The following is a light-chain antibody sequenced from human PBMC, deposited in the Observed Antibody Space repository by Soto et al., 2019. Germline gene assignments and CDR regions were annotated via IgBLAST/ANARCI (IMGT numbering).Light chain of an antibody. V-gene: IGKV3-11*01. J-gene: IGKJ4*02. CDR1: QSIRSY. CDR3: QQRSSWPLT. CDR2: DAS. Sequence: PGDSATLSCRASQSIRSYLAWYQQKRGQAPRLLIYDASNRATGIPARFSGSGSGTDFSLTISSLEPEDFAVYYCQQRSSWPLTCGGGTKVDI.